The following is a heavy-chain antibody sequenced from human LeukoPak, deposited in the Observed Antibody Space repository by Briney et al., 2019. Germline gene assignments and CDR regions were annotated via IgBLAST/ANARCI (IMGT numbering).Heavy chain of an antibody. CDR3: ARDGRGWNGAGITDYYFDY. D-gene: IGHD1-1*01. Sequence: SGRSLRLSCAASGFTFSSYGMHWVRQAPGKGLEWVAVIWYDGSNKYYADSVKGRFTISRDNSKNTLYLQMNSLRAEDTAVYYCARDGRGWNGAGITDYYFDYWGQGTLVTVSS. CDR1: GFTFSSYG. V-gene: IGHV3-33*01. J-gene: IGHJ4*02. CDR2: IWYDGSNK.